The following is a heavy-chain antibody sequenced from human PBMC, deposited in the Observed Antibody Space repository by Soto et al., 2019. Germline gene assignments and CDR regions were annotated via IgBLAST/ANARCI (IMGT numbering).Heavy chain of an antibody. CDR2: IKSKTDGGTT. CDR1: GFTFSNAW. D-gene: IGHD3-16*02. J-gene: IGHJ5*02. Sequence: WGSLRLSCAASGFTFSNAWMSWVRQAPGKGLEWVGRIKSKTDGGTTDYAAPVKGRFTISRDDSKNTLYLQMNSLKTEDTAVYYCTTIPGGYDYVWGSYRSWFDPWGQGTLVTVSS. CDR3: TTIPGGYDYVWGSYRSWFDP. V-gene: IGHV3-15*01.